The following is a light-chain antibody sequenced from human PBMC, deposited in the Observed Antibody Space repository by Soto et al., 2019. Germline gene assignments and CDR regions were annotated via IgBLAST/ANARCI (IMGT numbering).Light chain of an antibody. Sequence: DIQMTQSPSSLSASVRDRVTITCRASQSIRNYLNWYQQKPGKAPKLLIYAASSLQSGVPSRFSGSGSGTDFTLTISSLHPEDFATYYCQQSYSTPRTFGQGTKVEIK. J-gene: IGKJ1*01. CDR3: QQSYSTPRT. CDR2: AAS. V-gene: IGKV1-39*01. CDR1: QSIRNY.